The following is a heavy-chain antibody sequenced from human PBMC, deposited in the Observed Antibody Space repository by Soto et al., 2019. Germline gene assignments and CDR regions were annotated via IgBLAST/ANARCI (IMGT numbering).Heavy chain of an antibody. V-gene: IGHV4-4*02. Sequence: QVQLQESGPGLVKPSETLSLTCAVSGDSISSPNWWSWYRQPPGKGLEWVGEMFASGSSNYNPSLNGRVTMSLGTSKNHFSLRLTSLTAADTAIYYCAREGFDHRPDYWGQGIPVTVSS. J-gene: IGHJ4*02. CDR3: AREGFDHRPDY. CDR2: MFASGSS. CDR1: GDSISSPNW.